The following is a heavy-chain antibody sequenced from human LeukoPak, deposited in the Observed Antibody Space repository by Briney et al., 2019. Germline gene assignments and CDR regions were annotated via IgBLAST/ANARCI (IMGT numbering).Heavy chain of an antibody. CDR1: GFTFDDYA. J-gene: IGHJ2*01. D-gene: IGHD1-26*01. CDR3: AKDRKSMAWGYFDL. V-gene: IGHV3-9*01. Sequence: GGSLRLPCAASGFTFDDYAMHWVRQAPGRGLEWVSGISWNSGSIGYADSVKGRFTISRDNAKNSLYLQMNSLRAEDTALYYCAKDRKSMAWGYFDLWGRGTLVTVSS. CDR2: ISWNSGSI.